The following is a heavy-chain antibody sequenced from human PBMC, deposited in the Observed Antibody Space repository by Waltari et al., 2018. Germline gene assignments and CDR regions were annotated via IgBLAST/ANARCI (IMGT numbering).Heavy chain of an antibody. CDR3: ARDGPHYYGSGSYTGGVDY. Sequence: QLQLQESGPGLVKPSETLSLTCTVSGCSISSSSYYWGWIRQPPGKGLEWIGSIYYSGSTYYNPSLKSRVTISVDTSKNQFSLKLSSVTAADTAVYYCARDGPHYYGSGSYTGGVDYWGQGTLVTVSS. V-gene: IGHV4-39*07. CDR1: GCSISSSSYY. D-gene: IGHD3-10*01. J-gene: IGHJ4*02. CDR2: IYYSGST.